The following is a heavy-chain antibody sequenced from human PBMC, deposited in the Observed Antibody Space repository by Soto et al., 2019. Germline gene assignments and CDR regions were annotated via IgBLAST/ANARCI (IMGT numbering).Heavy chain of an antibody. CDR2: IYYSGST. V-gene: IGHV4-39*01. CDR3: ARRGRIIDYYGMDV. Sequence: QLQLQESGPGLVKPSETLSLTCTVSGGSISSSSYYWGWIRQPPGKGLEWIGSIYYSGSTYYNPSLRIRVAISVDTSMTQFSLKLSSVTAADTAVYYCARRGRIIDYYGMDVWGQGPTVTVSS. D-gene: IGHD3-16*01. CDR1: GGSISSSSYY. J-gene: IGHJ6*02.